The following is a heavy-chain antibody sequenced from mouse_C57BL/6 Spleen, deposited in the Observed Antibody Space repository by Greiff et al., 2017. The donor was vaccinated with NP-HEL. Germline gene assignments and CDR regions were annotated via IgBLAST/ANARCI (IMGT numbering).Heavy chain of an antibody. J-gene: IGHJ2*01. CDR1: GYAFSSSW. CDR2: IYPGDGDT. Sequence: VQLQQSGPELVKPGASVKISCKASGYAFSSSWMNWVKQRPGKGLEWIGRIYPGDGDTNYNGKFKGKATLTADKSSSTAYMQLSSLTSEDSAVYFCARSLGLGWDDVDYWGKGTTLTVSS. V-gene: IGHV1-82*01. CDR3: ARSLGLGWDDVDY. D-gene: IGHD4-1*01.